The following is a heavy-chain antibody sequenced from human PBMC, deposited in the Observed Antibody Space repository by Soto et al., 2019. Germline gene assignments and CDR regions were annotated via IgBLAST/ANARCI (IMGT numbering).Heavy chain of an antibody. Sequence: QVQLVESGGGVGQPGRSLRLSCAASRITFISDGMHWVRQAPGKGLEWVAVISYDGGNEYYADSVKGRFTISRDNSSNTVYLQMNSLRAEDTAVHYCAAGELLDYWAQGILVTVSS. CDR3: AAGELLDY. J-gene: IGHJ4*02. CDR2: ISYDGGNE. D-gene: IGHD1-7*01. V-gene: IGHV3-30*03. CDR1: RITFISDG.